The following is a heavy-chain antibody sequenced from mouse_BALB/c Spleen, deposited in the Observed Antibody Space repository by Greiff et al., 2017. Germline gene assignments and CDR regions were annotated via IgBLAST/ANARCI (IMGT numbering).Heavy chain of an antibody. CDR3: ARWAYDVYYFDY. Sequence: VQLQQSGPELVKPGASVKISCKASGYSFTGYFMNWVMQSHGKSLEWIGRINPYNGDTFYNQKFKGKATLTVDKSSSTAYMELRSLASEDSAVYYCARWAYDVYYFDYWGQGTTLTVSS. CDR2: INPYNGDT. V-gene: IGHV1-20*02. D-gene: IGHD2-3*01. J-gene: IGHJ2*01. CDR1: GYSFTGYF.